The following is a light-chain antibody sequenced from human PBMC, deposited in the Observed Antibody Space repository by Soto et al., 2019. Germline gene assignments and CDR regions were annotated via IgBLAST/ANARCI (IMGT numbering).Light chain of an antibody. J-gene: IGLJ1*01. CDR2: RNN. V-gene: IGLV1-47*01. Sequence: QSVLTQPPSASGTPGQRVTISCSGSSSNIGSNYVYWYQQLQGTAPKLLIYRNNQRPSGVPDRFSGSKSGTSASLAISGLRSEDEADYYCAAWDDSRYVFGTGTKLTVL. CDR3: AAWDDSRYV. CDR1: SSNIGSNY.